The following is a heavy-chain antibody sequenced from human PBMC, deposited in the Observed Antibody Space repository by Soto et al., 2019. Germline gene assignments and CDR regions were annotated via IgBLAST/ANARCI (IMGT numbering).Heavy chain of an antibody. Sequence: GGSLILSCAASGFTFINSWMSWVRQAPGKGLEWVGRIKSKTDGGTTDYAAPVKGRFTISRDDSKNTLYLQMNSLKTEDTAVYYYTTFDYDYDNRGWGQGTLVSVSS. V-gene: IGHV3-15*01. CDR2: IKSKTDGGTT. D-gene: IGHD3-16*01. CDR3: TTFDYDYDNRG. J-gene: IGHJ4*02. CDR1: GFTFINSW.